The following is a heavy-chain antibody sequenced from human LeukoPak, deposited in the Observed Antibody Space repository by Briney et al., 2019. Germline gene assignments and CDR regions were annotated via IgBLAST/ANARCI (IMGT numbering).Heavy chain of an antibody. Sequence: SGGSLRLSCAASGFTFSSYSMNWVRQAPGKGLEWVANIKQDGSEKYYVDSVKGRFTISRDNAKNSLYLQMNSLRAEDTAVYYCARGGVDIVLYYFDYWGQGTLVTVSS. CDR1: GFTFSSYS. V-gene: IGHV3-7*03. CDR3: ARGGVDIVLYYFDY. CDR2: IKQDGSEK. D-gene: IGHD2-15*01. J-gene: IGHJ4*02.